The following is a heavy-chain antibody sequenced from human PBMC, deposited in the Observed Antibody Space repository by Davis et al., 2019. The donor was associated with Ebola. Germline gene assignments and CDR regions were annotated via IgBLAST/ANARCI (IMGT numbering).Heavy chain of an antibody. CDR2: IYTSGNT. D-gene: IGHD2-2*01. J-gene: IGHJ5*02. V-gene: IGHV4-61*02. Sequence: PSETLSLTCAVSGGAVTSGGYFWAWIRQPAGKGLEWIGRIYTSGNTIYNPSLKSRVTMSVDTSKNQFSLELSSVTAADTAVYYCASQPLGYCSSTSCGPQFDRWGQGTLVTVSS. CDR1: GGAVTSGGYF. CDR3: ASQPLGYCSSTSCGPQFDR.